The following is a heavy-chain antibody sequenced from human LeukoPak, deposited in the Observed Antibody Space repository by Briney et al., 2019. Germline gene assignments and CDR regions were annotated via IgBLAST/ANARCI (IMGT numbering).Heavy chain of an antibody. CDR1: GGSISSYY. V-gene: IGHV4-59*01. Sequence: SETLSLTCTVSGGSISSYYWSWMRQPPGKGLEWIGYIYYSGSTNYNPSLKSRVTISVDTSKNQFSLKLSSVTAADTAVYYCARGGYSYGIYYYYYMDVWGKGTTVTVSS. CDR2: IYYSGST. CDR3: ARGGYSYGIYYYYYMDV. J-gene: IGHJ6*03. D-gene: IGHD5-18*01.